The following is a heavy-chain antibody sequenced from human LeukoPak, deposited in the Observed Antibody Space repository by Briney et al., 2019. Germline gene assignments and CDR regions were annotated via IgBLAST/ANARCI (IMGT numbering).Heavy chain of an antibody. CDR1: GFTFDNYA. Sequence: GGSLRLSCAASGFTFDNYALSWVRQSPGKGLHWVSGVSGSGGTTFYAASVKGRFTVSRDNSKNTLYLQMTSLRAGDTAIYYCAKQRSEVPVAASNYWGQGTLVTVSS. J-gene: IGHJ4*02. D-gene: IGHD1-14*01. CDR2: VSGSGGTT. V-gene: IGHV3-23*01. CDR3: AKQRSEVPVAASNY.